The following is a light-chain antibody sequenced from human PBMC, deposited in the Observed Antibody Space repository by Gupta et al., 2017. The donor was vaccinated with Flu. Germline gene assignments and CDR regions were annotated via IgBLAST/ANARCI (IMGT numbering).Light chain of an antibody. J-gene: IGKJ1*01. V-gene: IGKV2-30*01. CDR3: MHSTRWPGT. CDR2: KAS. CDR1: ESLVYSDGDNY. Sequence: DVVMTPSPLSLTVTLGQPASTPCRSSESLVYSDGDNYVSWFHKRPGQSPRRLNGKASNRYSGVPDRSGGGGSGTDFTLKIRRVEAEDVGVYSCMHSTRWPGTFGQGTKVEI.